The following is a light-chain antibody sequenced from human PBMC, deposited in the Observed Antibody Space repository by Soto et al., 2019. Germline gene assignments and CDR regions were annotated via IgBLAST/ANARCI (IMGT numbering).Light chain of an antibody. J-gene: IGKJ1*01. CDR1: QSISSSY. CDR2: GAS. CDR3: QQYGSSSWT. Sequence: EIGLTQSPGSLSLSPGKRATLSCRASQSISSSYLAWYQQRPGQAPRLLIYGASSRATGIPDRFSGSGSGTEFTLTISRLEPEDVAVYYCQQYGSSSWTFGQGTKVDIK. V-gene: IGKV3-20*01.